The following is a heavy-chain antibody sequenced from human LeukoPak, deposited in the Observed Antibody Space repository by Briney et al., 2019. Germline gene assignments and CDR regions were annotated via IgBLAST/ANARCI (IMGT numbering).Heavy chain of an antibody. CDR1: GYTLTELS. D-gene: IGHD2-2*01. CDR2: VDPEDGGT. V-gene: IGHV1-24*01. Sequence: ASVKVSCKVSGYTLTELSMHWVRQAPGKGREWMGGVDPEDGGTIYAQKFQGRVTMTEDTSTDTAYMELRSLRSEDTAVYYCATAQYCSSTSCGYFQHWGQGTLVTVSS. J-gene: IGHJ1*01. CDR3: ATAQYCSSTSCGYFQH.